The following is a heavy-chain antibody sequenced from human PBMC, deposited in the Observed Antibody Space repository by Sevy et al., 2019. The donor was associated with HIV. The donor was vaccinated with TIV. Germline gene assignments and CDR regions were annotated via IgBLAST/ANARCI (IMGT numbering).Heavy chain of an antibody. CDR2: SSGSTNTI. V-gene: IGHV3-48*02. Sequence: GGSLRLSCAASGFALSSYSMNWVRQAPGKGLEWVSYSSGSTNTIYYADSVKGRFTISRDNAKNSLYLQMNSLRDEDTAIYYCARVGYCSTSSCQHYNWFDPWGQGTLVTASS. J-gene: IGHJ5*02. CDR1: GFALSSYS. D-gene: IGHD2-2*01. CDR3: ARVGYCSTSSCQHYNWFDP.